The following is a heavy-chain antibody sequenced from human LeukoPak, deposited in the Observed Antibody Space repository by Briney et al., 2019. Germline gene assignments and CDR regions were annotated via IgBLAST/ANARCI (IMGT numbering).Heavy chain of an antibody. Sequence: GGSLRLSCAASGFTFSSYGMSWVRQAPGKGLEWVSSISGSGGNTYYADSVKGRFTISRDNSKSTVYLQMNSLRAEDTAIYYCAGGYASGSPYYSDSWGPGTMVTVSS. CDR2: ISGSGGNT. J-gene: IGHJ4*02. CDR3: AGGYASGSPYYSDS. V-gene: IGHV3-23*01. D-gene: IGHD3-10*01. CDR1: GFTFSSYG.